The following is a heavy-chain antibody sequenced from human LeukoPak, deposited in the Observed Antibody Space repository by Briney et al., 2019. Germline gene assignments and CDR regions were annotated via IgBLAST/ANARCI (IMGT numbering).Heavy chain of an antibody. D-gene: IGHD4-11*01. CDR3: ARSARDSDYTNMDY. CDR2: MKQDGSEK. CDR1: GFTFSSYS. J-gene: IGHJ4*02. Sequence: GGSLRLSCAASGFTFSSYSMNWVRQAPGKGLEWVANMKQDGSEKNYVDSVKGRFTISRDNDKNSLYLQMNSLRVEDTAVYYCARSARDSDYTNMDYWGQGTLVIVSS. V-gene: IGHV3-7*02.